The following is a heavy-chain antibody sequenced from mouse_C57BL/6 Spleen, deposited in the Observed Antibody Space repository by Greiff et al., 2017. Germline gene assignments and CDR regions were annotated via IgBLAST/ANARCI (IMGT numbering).Heavy chain of an antibody. Sequence: VQLQQSGPELVQPGASVKMSCKASGYTFTDYNMPWVKQSHGKSLEWIGYINPTNGGTSYTQQFKGKATLTVNKSSRTAYMELRSLTSEDSAVYYCATHYYGSSPYYFDYRGQGTTLTVSS. V-gene: IGHV1-22*01. J-gene: IGHJ2*01. CDR1: GYTFTDYN. CDR2: INPTNGGT. D-gene: IGHD1-1*01. CDR3: ATHYYGSSPYYFDY.